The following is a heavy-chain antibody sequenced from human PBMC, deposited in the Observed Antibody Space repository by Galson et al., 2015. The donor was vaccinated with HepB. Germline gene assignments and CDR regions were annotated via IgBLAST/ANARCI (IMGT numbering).Heavy chain of an antibody. Sequence: SLRLSCAASGSNFRNYGMSWVRQAPGKGLEWVSTINDDGTRTHYADSVKGRFSISRDNSRNTLFLELNSLRAGDTAVYYCTKDAGLGSTLFDYWGPGTLVTVSS. CDR3: TKDAGLGSTLFDY. V-gene: IGHV3-23*01. J-gene: IGHJ4*02. D-gene: IGHD6-13*01. CDR1: GSNFRNYG. CDR2: INDDGTRT.